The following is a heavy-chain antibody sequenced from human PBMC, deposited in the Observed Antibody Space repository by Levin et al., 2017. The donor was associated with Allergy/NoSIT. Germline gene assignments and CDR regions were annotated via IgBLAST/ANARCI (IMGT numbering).Heavy chain of an antibody. CDR3: TTTVRASFDY. J-gene: IGHJ4*02. CDR2: IKSRSDGGTT. Sequence: KAGGSLRLSCAASGFTFSKVWMTWVRQAPGKGLEWVGRIKSRSDGGTTDFAPPVKGRFTISRDDSKHTLSLQMNSLKLEDTALYYCTTTVRASFDYWGQGILVTVSS. CDR1: GFTFSKVW. V-gene: IGHV3-15*01. D-gene: IGHD4-11*01.